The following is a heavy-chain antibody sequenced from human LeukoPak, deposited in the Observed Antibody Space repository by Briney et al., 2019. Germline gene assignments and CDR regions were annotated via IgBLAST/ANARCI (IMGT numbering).Heavy chain of an antibody. CDR3: AGAYYYESSGYFYFDY. CDR1: GFTVISNY. D-gene: IGHD3-22*01. V-gene: IGHV3-53*01. J-gene: IGHJ4*02. CDR2: IYSGGST. Sequence: HGGSLRLSCAASGFTVISNYMTWVRQAPGKGLEWVSVIYSGGSTYCADSVKGRFTISRDNSKNTMYLQMNNLRAEDTAVYYCAGAYYYESSGYFYFDYWGQGTLVTVSS.